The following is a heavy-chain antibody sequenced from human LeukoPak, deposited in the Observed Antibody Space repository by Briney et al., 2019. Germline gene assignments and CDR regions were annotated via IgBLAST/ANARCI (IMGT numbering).Heavy chain of an antibody. J-gene: IGHJ2*01. Sequence: GRSLRLSCAASGFTFDDYAMHCVRQAPGKGLEWVSGISYNSDTIAYADSVKGRFTISRDNAKNSLYLQMNSLRAEDTALYYCAKDYCGGDCYSGWYFDLWGRGTLVTVSS. CDR1: GFTFDDYA. D-gene: IGHD2-21*02. CDR2: ISYNSDTI. CDR3: AKDYCGGDCYSGWYFDL. V-gene: IGHV3-9*01.